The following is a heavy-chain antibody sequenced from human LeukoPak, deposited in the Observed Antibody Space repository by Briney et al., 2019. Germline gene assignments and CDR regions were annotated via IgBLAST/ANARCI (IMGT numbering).Heavy chain of an antibody. CDR2: IYYSGST. CDR3: ASVRQEDAFDI. Sequence: SETLSLTCTVSGGSISSSSYYWGWIRQPPGKGLEWIGSIYYSGSTYYNPSLKSRVTISVDTSKNQFSLKLSSVTAADTAVYYCASVRQEDAFDIWGQGTMVTVSS. CDR1: GGSISSSSYY. J-gene: IGHJ3*02. V-gene: IGHV4-39*07.